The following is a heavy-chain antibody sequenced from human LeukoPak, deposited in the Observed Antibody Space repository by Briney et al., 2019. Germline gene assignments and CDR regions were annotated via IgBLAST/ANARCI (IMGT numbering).Heavy chain of an antibody. CDR2: ISSSSSTI. D-gene: IGHD6-19*01. CDR1: GFTFGDYA. Sequence: GGSLRLSCTASGFTFGDYAMSWVRQAPGKGLEWVSYISSSSSTIYYADSVKGRFTISRDNAKNSLYLQMNSLRDEDTAVYYCARGVYRSSGWPHDYWGQGTLVTVSS. J-gene: IGHJ4*02. V-gene: IGHV3-48*02. CDR3: ARGVYRSSGWPHDY.